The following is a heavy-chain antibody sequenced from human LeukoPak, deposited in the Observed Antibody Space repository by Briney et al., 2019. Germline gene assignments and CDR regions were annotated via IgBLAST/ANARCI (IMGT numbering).Heavy chain of an antibody. D-gene: IGHD2-8*01. CDR1: GGSISSGGYY. Sequence: SETLSLTRTVSGGSISSGGYYWSWIRQHPGKGLEWIGYIYYSGSTYYNPSLKSRVTISVDTSKNQFSLKLSSVTAADTAVYYCARDLRYCTNGVCWTPFFDYWGQGTLDTVSS. CDR2: IYYSGST. CDR3: ARDLRYCTNGVCWTPFFDY. V-gene: IGHV4-31*03. J-gene: IGHJ4*02.